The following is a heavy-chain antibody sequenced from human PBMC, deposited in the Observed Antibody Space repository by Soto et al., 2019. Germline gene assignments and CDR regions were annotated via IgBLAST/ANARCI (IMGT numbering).Heavy chain of an antibody. CDR1: GFTFSSYA. J-gene: IGHJ1*01. V-gene: IGHV3-23*01. Sequence: PGGSLRLSCAASGFTFSSYAMSWVRQAPGKGLEWVSAISGSGGSTYYADSVKGRFTISRDNAKNSLYLQMNSLRAEDTAVYYCARDAYDFWSGYYPDYFQHWGQGTLVTAPQ. CDR2: ISGSGGST. D-gene: IGHD3-3*01. CDR3: ARDAYDFWSGYYPDYFQH.